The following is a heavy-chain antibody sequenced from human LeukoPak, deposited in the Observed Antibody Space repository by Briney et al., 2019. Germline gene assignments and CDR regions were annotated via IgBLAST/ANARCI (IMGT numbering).Heavy chain of an antibody. CDR1: GYTFTSYG. J-gene: IGHJ5*02. Sequence: ASVKVSCKASGYTFTSYGISWVRQAPGQGLEWMGRINPNSGGTNYAQKFQGRVTMTRDTSISTAYMELSRLRSDDTAVYYCARDGSAAGPSNWFDPWGQGTLVTVSS. CDR2: INPNSGGT. CDR3: ARDGSAAGPSNWFDP. D-gene: IGHD6-13*01. V-gene: IGHV1-2*06.